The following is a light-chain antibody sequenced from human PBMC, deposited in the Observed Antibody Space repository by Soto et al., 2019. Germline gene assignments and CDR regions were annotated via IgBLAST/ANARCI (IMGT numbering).Light chain of an antibody. CDR2: VAS. J-gene: IGKJ1*01. CDR3: QQSYSTHWT. V-gene: IGKV1-39*01. CDR1: QSISRH. Sequence: DIPVSQSPSSVSASVGDRVTITCRASQSISRHLNWYQQKPGKAPKLLINVASSLQSGVPSRFSGSGSGTDFTLTISNVQPEDIATYYCQQSYSTHWTFGQGTNVDIK.